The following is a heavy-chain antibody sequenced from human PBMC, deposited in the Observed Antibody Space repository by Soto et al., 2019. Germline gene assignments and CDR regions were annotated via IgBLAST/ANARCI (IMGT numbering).Heavy chain of an antibody. J-gene: IGHJ3*02. CDR3: ASDSLDAFDI. V-gene: IGHV1-46*03. Sequence: ASVKVSCKASGYTFSSYYIHWVRQAPGQGLERIGIINPSGGSTSYAQKFQGRVTMTRDTSTSTVYMELSSLRSEDTAVYYCASDSLDAFDIWGQGTMVTVSS. CDR1: GYTFSSYY. CDR2: INPSGGST.